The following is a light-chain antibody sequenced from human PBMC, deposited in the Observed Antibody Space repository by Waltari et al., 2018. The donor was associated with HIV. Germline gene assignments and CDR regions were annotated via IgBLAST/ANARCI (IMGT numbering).Light chain of an antibody. J-gene: IGLJ3*02. V-gene: IGLV1-40*01. CDR2: ANT. Sequence: QSALTQPPSVSGAPGPRVTISCTGTSSNLGTGSDVPWYQQLPGTAPKLLIYANTNRPSGVPDRFSGSKSGTSASLAITGLQAEDEADYYCQSYDSRLSGSVFGGGTKLTVL. CDR1: SSNLGTGSD. CDR3: QSYDSRLSGSV.